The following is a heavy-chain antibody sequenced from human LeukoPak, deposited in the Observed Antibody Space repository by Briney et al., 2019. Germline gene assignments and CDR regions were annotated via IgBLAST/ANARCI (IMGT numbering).Heavy chain of an antibody. CDR3: APDPYCSGGSCYSLARLNWFDP. D-gene: IGHD2-15*01. J-gene: IGHJ5*02. V-gene: IGHV3-11*01. CDR2: ISSSGSTI. Sequence: GGPLRLSCAASGFTFSDYYMSWIRQAPGKGLEWVSYISSSGSTIYYADSVKGRFTISRDNAKNSLYLQMNSLRAEDTAVYYCAPDPYCSGGSCYSLARLNWFDPWGQGTLVTVSS. CDR1: GFTFSDYY.